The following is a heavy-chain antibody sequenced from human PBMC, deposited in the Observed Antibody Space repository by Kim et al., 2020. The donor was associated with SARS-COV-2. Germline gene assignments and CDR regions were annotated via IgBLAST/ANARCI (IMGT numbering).Heavy chain of an antibody. Sequence: GGSLRLSCAASGFTFSSYEMNWVRQAPGKGLEWVSYISSSGSTIYYADSVKGRFTISRDNAKNSLYLQMNSLRAEDTAVYYCVRGGYAQGGHSGSAFDIWGQGTMVTVSS. J-gene: IGHJ3*02. D-gene: IGHD1-1*01. CDR2: ISSSGSTI. V-gene: IGHV3-48*03. CDR3: VRGGYAQGGHSGSAFDI. CDR1: GFTFSSYE.